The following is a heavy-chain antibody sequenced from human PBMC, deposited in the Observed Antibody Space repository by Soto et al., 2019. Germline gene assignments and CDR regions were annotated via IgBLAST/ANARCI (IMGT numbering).Heavy chain of an antibody. CDR2: ISDSGDRT. J-gene: IGHJ3*01. CDR1: GFTFGSHA. Sequence: PGGSLRLSCEVSGFTFGSHAMSWVRQAPGKGLAWVSYISDSGDRTYYADSVKGRFTISRDRSKNTVSLQMDSLRAEDTAVYYCAKDRGIIVKAGDAFDVWGQGTKVTVSS. CDR3: AKDRGIIVKAGDAFDV. D-gene: IGHD3-16*02. V-gene: IGHV3-23*01.